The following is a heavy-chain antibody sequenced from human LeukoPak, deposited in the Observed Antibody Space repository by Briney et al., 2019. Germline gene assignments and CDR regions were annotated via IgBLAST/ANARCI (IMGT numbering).Heavy chain of an antibody. CDR1: GFTFSSYG. Sequence: GGSLRPSCAASGFTFSSYGMHWVRQAPGKGLEWVAFIRYDGSNKYYADSVKGRFTISRDNSKNTLYLQMNSLRAEDTAVYYCAKDLRGVKLVGHDYWGQGTLVTVSS. J-gene: IGHJ4*02. CDR3: AKDLRGVKLVGHDY. V-gene: IGHV3-30*02. D-gene: IGHD3-10*01. CDR2: IRYDGSNK.